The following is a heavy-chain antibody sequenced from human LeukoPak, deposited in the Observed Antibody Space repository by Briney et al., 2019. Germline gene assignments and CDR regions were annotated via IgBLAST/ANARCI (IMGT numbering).Heavy chain of an antibody. CDR1: GGSISSSSYY. CDR2: IYYSGST. Sequence: SETLSLTCTVSGGSISSSSYYWGWIRQPPGKGLEWIGSIYYSGSTYYNPSLKSRVTISVDTSKNQFSLKLSSVTAADTAVYYCARHGYYGSGSYHNVGYYYYMDVWGKGTTVTVSS. J-gene: IGHJ6*03. V-gene: IGHV4-39*01. CDR3: ARHGYYGSGSYHNVGYYYYMDV. D-gene: IGHD3-10*01.